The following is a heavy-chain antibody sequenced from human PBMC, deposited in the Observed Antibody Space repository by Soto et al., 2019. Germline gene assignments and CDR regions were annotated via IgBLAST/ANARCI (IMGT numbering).Heavy chain of an antibody. CDR2: IYYSGST. V-gene: IGHV4-31*03. D-gene: IGHD1-26*01. Sequence: PSETLSLTCTVSGGSISSGGYYWSWIRQHPGKGLEWIGYIYYSGSTYYNPSLKSRVTISVDTSKNQFSLKLSSVTAADTAVYYCARVPASRLAGEHDWFDLWGQGTLVTVSS. CDR3: ARVPASRLAGEHDWFDL. CDR1: GGSISSGGYY. J-gene: IGHJ5*02.